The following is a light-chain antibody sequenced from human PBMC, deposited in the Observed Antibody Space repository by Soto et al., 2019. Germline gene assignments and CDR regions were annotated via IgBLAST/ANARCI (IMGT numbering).Light chain of an antibody. CDR3: SSYTSSSTPYV. V-gene: IGLV2-14*01. Sequence: QSVLTQPASVSGSPGQSITISCTGTSSDVGGYNYVSWYQQHPGKAPKLMIYEVSNRPSGVSNRFSGSKSGNTASLTISGLQAADEADYYCSSYTSSSTPYVFGPGTQGTV. J-gene: IGLJ1*01. CDR1: SSDVGGYNY. CDR2: EVS.